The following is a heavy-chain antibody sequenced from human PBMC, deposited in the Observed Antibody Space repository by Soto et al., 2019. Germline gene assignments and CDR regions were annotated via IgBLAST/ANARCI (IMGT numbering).Heavy chain of an antibody. CDR1: GGTFSSYT. CDR2: IIPILGIA. V-gene: IGHV1-69*04. Sequence: ASVKVSCKASGGTFSSYTISWVRQAPGQGLEWMGRIIPILGIANYAQKFQGRVTITADKSTSTAYMELSSLRSEDTAVYYCVRDLSVIGNAFDIWGQGTMVTVSS. J-gene: IGHJ3*02. CDR3: VRDLSVIGNAFDI.